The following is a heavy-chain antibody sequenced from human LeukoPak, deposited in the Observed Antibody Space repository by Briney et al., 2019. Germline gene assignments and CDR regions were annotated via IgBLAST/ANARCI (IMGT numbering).Heavy chain of an antibody. CDR3: ASRIAVAGMEGDY. Sequence: EASETLSLTCTVSGGSISSGDYYWSWIRQPPGKGLECIGYIYYSGSTYYNPSLKSRVTISVDTSKNQFSLKLSSVTAADTAVYYCASRIAVAGMEGDYWGQGTLVTVSS. CDR1: GGSISSGDYY. D-gene: IGHD6-19*01. CDR2: IYYSGST. V-gene: IGHV4-30-4*01. J-gene: IGHJ4*02.